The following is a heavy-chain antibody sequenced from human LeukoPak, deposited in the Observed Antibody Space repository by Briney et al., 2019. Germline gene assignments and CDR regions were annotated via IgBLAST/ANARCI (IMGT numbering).Heavy chain of an antibody. V-gene: IGHV3-23*01. D-gene: IGHD3-10*01. CDR1: GFTFSSYA. Sequence: PGGSLRVFCAASGFTFSSYAMSWVRQAPGKGLEWVSAISGSGGTTYYADSVKGRFTMSRDNSKNTLYLQMNSLRAEDTAVYYCAKGIANYYASDYYYMDVWGKGTTVTVSS. CDR3: AKGIANYYASDYYYMDV. CDR2: ISGSGGTT. J-gene: IGHJ6*03.